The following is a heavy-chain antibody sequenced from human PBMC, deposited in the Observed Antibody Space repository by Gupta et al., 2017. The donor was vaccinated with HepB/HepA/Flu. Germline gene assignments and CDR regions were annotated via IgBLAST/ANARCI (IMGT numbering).Heavy chain of an antibody. CDR2: IRGSGDVT. Sequence: EVHLLESGGGLVQPGGSLRLSCAASGFTFSVDAMTWVRQAPGKGLEWVSTIRGSGDVTYYADSVKGRFTISRDNSKNTLYLQMSSLRVEDTALYFCAKGPCASCYSDFWGQGTLVTVSS. J-gene: IGHJ4*02. V-gene: IGHV3-23*01. D-gene: IGHD3-10*01. CDR3: AKGPCASCYSDF. CDR1: GFTFSVDA.